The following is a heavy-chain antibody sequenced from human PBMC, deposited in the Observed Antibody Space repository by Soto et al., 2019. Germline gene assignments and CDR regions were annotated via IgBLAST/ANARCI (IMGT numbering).Heavy chain of an antibody. V-gene: IGHV1-18*01. CDR1: GYTFTSYG. D-gene: IGHD3-10*01. Sequence: QVQLVQSGAEVKKPVASVKVSCKASGYTFTSYGISWVRQAPGQGLEWMGWISAYNGNTNYAQKLQGRVTMTTDTSTSTAYMELRSLRSDDTAVYYCARTSYYYGSGSQYYFDYWGQGTLVTVSS. J-gene: IGHJ4*02. CDR3: ARTSYYYGSGSQYYFDY. CDR2: ISAYNGNT.